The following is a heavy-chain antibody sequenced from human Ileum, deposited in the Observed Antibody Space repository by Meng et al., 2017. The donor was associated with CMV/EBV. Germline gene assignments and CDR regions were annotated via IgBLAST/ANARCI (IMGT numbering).Heavy chain of an antibody. CDR3: AREKRDWGSNDYYYGMDV. Sequence: GGSLRLSCAASGFTFSSYSMNWVRQAPGKGLEWVSSISSSSSYIYYADSVKGRFTISRDNAKNSLYLQMNSLRAEDTAVYYCAREKRDWGSNDYYYGMDVWGPGTTVTVSS. CDR2: ISSSSSYI. V-gene: IGHV3-21*01. D-gene: IGHD7-27*01. J-gene: IGHJ6*02. CDR1: GFTFSSYS.